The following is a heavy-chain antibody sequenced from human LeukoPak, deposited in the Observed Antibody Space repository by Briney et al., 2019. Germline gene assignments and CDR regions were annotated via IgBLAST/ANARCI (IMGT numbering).Heavy chain of an antibody. D-gene: IGHD6-13*01. V-gene: IGHV4-38-2*02. J-gene: IGHJ4*02. CDR3: ARRYSNNWYFDY. Sequence: SETLSLTCTVSGYSISSGYYWGWIRQPPGKGLEWIGYIYYSGSTNYNPSLKSRVTISVDTSKNQFSLKVSSVTAADTAVYYCARRYSNNWYFDYWGQGTLVTVSS. CDR2: IYYSGST. CDR1: GYSISSGYY.